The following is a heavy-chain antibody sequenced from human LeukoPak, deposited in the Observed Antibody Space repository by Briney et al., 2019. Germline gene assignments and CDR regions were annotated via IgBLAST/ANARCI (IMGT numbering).Heavy chain of an antibody. J-gene: IGHJ4*02. CDR2: ISYDGSNK. CDR1: GFTFSSYA. V-gene: IGHV3-30-3*01. Sequence: GGSLRLSCAASGFTFSSYAMHWVRQAPGKGLEWVAVISYDGSNKYYADSVKGRFTISRDNSKNTLYLQMNSLRAEDTAVYYCARVVFDYYDSSDYFDYWGQGTLVTVSS. D-gene: IGHD3-22*01. CDR3: ARVVFDYYDSSDYFDY.